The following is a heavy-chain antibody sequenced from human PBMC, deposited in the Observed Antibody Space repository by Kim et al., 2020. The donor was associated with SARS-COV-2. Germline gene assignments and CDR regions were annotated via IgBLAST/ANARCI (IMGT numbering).Heavy chain of an antibody. J-gene: IGHJ3*02. V-gene: IGHV4-39*01. CDR3: ARHSSYGSAKSRRPQRNNDSHFTFDI. Sequence: SETLSLTCTVSGGSISSSSYYWGWIRQPPGKGLEWIGSIYYSGSTYYNPSLKSRVTISVDTSKNQFSLKLSSVTAADTAVYYCARHSSYGSAKSRRPQRNNDSHFTFDIWGQGTMVTVSS. CDR1: GGSISSSSYY. CDR2: IYYSGST. D-gene: IGHD3-10*01.